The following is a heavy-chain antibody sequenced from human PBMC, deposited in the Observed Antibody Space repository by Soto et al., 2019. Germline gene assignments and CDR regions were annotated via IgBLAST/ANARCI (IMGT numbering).Heavy chain of an antibody. CDR1: GFTFSSYA. CDR2: ISYDGSNK. D-gene: IGHD1-1*01. V-gene: IGHV3-30-3*01. Sequence: QVQLVESGGGVVQPGRSLRLSCAASGFTFSSYAMHWVRQAPGKGLEGVAVISYDGSNKYYEDSVKGRFTISRENSQNPMYLQMNSLRAVETAVYYCARDLLRYNWTVFPYFYYGMDVCCQGTTVTVSS. CDR3: ARDLLRYNWTVFPYFYYGMDV. J-gene: IGHJ6*02.